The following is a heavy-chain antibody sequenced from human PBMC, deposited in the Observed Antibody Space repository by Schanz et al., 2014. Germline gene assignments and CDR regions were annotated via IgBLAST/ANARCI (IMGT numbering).Heavy chain of an antibody. Sequence: EVHLVESEGGLIQPGGSLRLSCVGSGFTFTNYWMHWVRQSPGKGLVWVSGISGGPGTDTFYADSVKGRITISRDNAKNALYLQMSSRGAEDAAVCYCARGVRGARDVWGQGTLVTVSS. CDR3: ARGVRGARDV. CDR1: GFTFTNYW. J-gene: IGHJ4*02. D-gene: IGHD1-1*01. V-gene: IGHV3-74*02. CDR2: ISGGPGTDT.